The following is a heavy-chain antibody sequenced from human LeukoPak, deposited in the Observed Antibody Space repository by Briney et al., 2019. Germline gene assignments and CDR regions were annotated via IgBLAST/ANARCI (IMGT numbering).Heavy chain of an antibody. V-gene: IGHV3-20*01. CDR2: INWNGNGT. J-gene: IGHJ3*02. Sequence: TGGSLRLSCVTSGFTFDDYGFTWVRQAPGKGLEWVSGINWNGNGTGYADFVKGRFTISRDNAKNSLFLQMSSLRAEDTALYHCARVGILMVTANDGFDIWGHGTKVTVSS. CDR1: GFTFDDYG. D-gene: IGHD2-21*02. CDR3: ARVGILMVTANDGFDI.